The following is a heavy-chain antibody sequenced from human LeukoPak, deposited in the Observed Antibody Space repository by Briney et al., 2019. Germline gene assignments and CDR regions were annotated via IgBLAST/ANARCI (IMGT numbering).Heavy chain of an antibody. D-gene: IGHD3-22*01. V-gene: IGHV3-74*01. Sequence: GGSLRLSCAASGFTFSNYWMHWVRQAPGKGLVWVSRINSDGINTSYADSVKGRFTISRDNAKSTLNLQMNSLRAEDTAVYYCARDLGQYYDTSDNWFDPWGQGTLVTVSS. CDR3: ARDLGQYYDTSDNWFDP. J-gene: IGHJ5*02. CDR2: INSDGINT. CDR1: GFTFSNYW.